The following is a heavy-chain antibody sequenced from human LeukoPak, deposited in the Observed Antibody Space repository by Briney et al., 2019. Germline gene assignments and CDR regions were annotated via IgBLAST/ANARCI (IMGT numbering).Heavy chain of an antibody. Sequence: SETLSLTCTVSGGSISSYYWSWIRQPPGKGLEWIGYIYYSGSTNYKPSLKSRVTISVDTSKNQFSLKLSSVTAADTAVYYCARVVRGVIILDYWGQGTLVTVSS. D-gene: IGHD3-10*01. V-gene: IGHV4-59*12. J-gene: IGHJ4*02. CDR1: GGSISSYY. CDR2: IYYSGST. CDR3: ARVVRGVIILDY.